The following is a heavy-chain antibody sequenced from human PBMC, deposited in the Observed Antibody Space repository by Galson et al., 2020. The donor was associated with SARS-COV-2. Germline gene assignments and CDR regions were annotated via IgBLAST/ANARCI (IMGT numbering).Heavy chain of an antibody. V-gene: IGHV3-7*04. J-gene: IGHJ4*02. CDR1: GFTFSRYW. CDR2: INQDGSDK. Sequence: QLGESLKISCAASGFTFSRYWMSWVRQAPGKGLEWVANINQDGSDKNYVDSVKGRFTISRDNAKNSLYLQMNSLRAEDTAVYYCARDLGLVTTCYLDYWGQGTLVTVSA. CDR3: ARDLGLVTTCYLDY. D-gene: IGHD4-17*01.